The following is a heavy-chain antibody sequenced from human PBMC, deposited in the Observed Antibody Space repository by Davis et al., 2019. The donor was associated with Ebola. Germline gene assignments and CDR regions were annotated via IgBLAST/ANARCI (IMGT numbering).Heavy chain of an antibody. CDR1: GGSISSYY. CDR2: IYYSGGT. Sequence: PSETLSLTCTVSGGSISSYYWSWIRQPPGKGLEWIGNIYYSGGTNYNPSLKSRVTISVDTSKNQFSLRLSSVTAADTAVYYCARGENYGSGSYYAIYYYYYYGMDVWGQGTTVTVSS. V-gene: IGHV4-59*01. J-gene: IGHJ6*02. CDR3: ARGENYGSGSYYAIYYYYYYGMDV. D-gene: IGHD3-10*01.